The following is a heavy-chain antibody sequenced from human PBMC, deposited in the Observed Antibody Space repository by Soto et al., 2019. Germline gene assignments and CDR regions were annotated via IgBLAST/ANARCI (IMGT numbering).Heavy chain of an antibody. CDR3: AREVGEPAYYGSGSYYNGFDP. CDR1: GGSVSSGSYY. CDR2: IYYSGST. D-gene: IGHD3-10*01. Sequence: QVQLQESGPGLVKPSGTMSLTCTVSGGSVSSGSYYWSGIRQPPGNGLEWIGYIYYSGSTNYNPSLKSRVTISVDTSKNQFSLKLSSVTAADTAVYYCAREVGEPAYYGSGSYYNGFDPWGQGTLVTVSS. J-gene: IGHJ5*02. V-gene: IGHV4-61*01.